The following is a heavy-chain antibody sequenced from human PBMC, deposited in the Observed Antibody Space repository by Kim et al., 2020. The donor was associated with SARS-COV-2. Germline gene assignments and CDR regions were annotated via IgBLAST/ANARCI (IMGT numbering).Heavy chain of an antibody. Sequence: SVKVSCKASGGTFSSYAISWVRQAPGQGLEWMGGIIPIFGTANYAQKFQGRVTITADESTSTAYMELSSLRSEDTAVYYCARSGYYYYYFDYWGQGTLVTVSS. V-gene: IGHV1-69*13. J-gene: IGHJ4*02. CDR1: GGTFSSYA. CDR3: ARSGYYYYYFDY. D-gene: IGHD3-22*01. CDR2: IIPIFGTA.